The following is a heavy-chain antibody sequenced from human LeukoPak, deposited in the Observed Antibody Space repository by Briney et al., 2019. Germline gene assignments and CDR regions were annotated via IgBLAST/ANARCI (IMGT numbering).Heavy chain of an antibody. CDR2: LSGNGNTI. CDR1: GFTFSTYA. J-gene: IGHJ4*02. CDR3: AKERARMGADVIDY. Sequence: GGSLRLSCAASGFTFSTYAMSWVRQAPGKVLECVSALSGNGNTIYYADSVKGRFTISRDNSKNTLYLQMNSLRAEDTAVYYCAKERARMGADVIDYWGQGTLVTVSS. D-gene: IGHD3-16*01. V-gene: IGHV3-23*01.